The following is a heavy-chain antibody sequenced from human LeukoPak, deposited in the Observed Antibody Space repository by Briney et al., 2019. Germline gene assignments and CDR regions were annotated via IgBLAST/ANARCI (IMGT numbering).Heavy chain of an antibody. CDR2: MNPNSGNT. CDR3: ARQPQHEAYFDY. CDR1: GYTFTSYD. V-gene: IGHV1-8*01. J-gene: IGHJ4*02. Sequence: ASVKVSCKASGYTFTSYDINWVRQATGQGLEWMGWMNPNSGNTGYAQKFQGRVTMTRNTSISTAYMELSSLRSEDTAVYYCARQPQHEAYFDYWGQGALVTVSS.